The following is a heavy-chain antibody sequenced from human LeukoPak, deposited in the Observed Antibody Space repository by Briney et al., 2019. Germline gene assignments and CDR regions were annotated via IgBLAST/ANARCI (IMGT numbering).Heavy chain of an antibody. J-gene: IGHJ4*02. V-gene: IGHV3-23*01. D-gene: IGHD6-19*01. CDR2: ISPSGDIT. Sequence: GGTLRLSCAASGFIFSSHGMNWVRQAPGKGLEWVSGISPSGDITYYADSVKGRFTISRDNSKNTVYLQMDSLRVEDSAVYHCVKDYRSGSYMGHFDYWGQGTLVTVSS. CDR3: VKDYRSGSYMGHFDY. CDR1: GFIFSSHG.